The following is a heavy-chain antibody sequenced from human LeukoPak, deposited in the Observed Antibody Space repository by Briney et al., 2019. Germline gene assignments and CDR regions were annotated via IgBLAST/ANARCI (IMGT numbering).Heavy chain of an antibody. V-gene: IGHV4-59*01. Sequence: SETLSLTCTVSGGSISSYYWSWIRQPPGKGLEWIGYIYYSGSTNYNPSLKSRVTISVNTSKNQFSLRLSSVTAADTAVYYCATSYDFWSGYYMAWGQGTLVTVSS. CDR3: ATSYDFWSGYYMA. D-gene: IGHD3-3*01. J-gene: IGHJ5*02. CDR1: GGSISSYY. CDR2: IYYSGST.